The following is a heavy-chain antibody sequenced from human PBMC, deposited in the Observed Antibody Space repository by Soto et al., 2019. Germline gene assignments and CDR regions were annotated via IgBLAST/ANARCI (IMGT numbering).Heavy chain of an antibody. CDR3: AKSSAVGANFFDL. V-gene: IGHV3-9*01. J-gene: IGHJ4*02. CDR2: ITWNGGTI. CDR1: EFTFENYA. Sequence: GGSLRLSCAASEFTFENYAMHWVRQAPGKGLEWVSGITWNGGTIDYGDSVKGRFTISRDNAKNSLYLQMNSLRAEDTAIYYCAKSSAVGANFFDLWGQGTLVTVYS. D-gene: IGHD1-26*01.